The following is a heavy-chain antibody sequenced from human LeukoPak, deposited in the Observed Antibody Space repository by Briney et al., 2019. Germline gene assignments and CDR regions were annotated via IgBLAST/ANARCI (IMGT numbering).Heavy chain of an antibody. Sequence: GGSLRLSCAASGFTFDYSGMTWVRQAPEKGLEWVPIINTGDITFYANSVKGRFTISRDNSNNALFLQLNSLRPEDTAIYYCVKGGFTYYDDWGQGTLVTVSS. CDR3: VKGGFTYYDD. CDR2: INTGDIT. CDR1: GFTFDYSG. J-gene: IGHJ4*02. D-gene: IGHD3-22*01. V-gene: IGHV3-23*01.